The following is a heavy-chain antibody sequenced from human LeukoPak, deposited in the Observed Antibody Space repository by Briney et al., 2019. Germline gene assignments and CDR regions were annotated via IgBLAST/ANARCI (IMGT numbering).Heavy chain of an antibody. D-gene: IGHD1-26*01. Sequence: SETLSLTCTVSRGSISSYYWSWIRQPPGKGLEWIGYIYYSGSTNYNPSLKSRVTISVDTSKNQFSLKLSSVTAADTAVYYCARYSGSYPSFDYWGQGTLVTVSS. V-gene: IGHV4-59*01. J-gene: IGHJ4*02. CDR1: RGSISSYY. CDR3: ARYSGSYPSFDY. CDR2: IYYSGST.